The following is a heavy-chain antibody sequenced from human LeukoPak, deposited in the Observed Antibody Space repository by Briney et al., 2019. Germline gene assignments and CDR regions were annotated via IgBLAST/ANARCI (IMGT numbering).Heavy chain of an antibody. V-gene: IGHV1-2*06. CDR1: GYTFTGYY. D-gene: IGHD2-2*01. Sequence: ASVKVSCKASGYTFTGYYMHWVRQAPGQGLEWMGRINPNSGGTDYAQKFQGRVTMTRDTSISTAYMELSRLRSDDTAVYYCATDLGDIVVVPAATAANINWFDPWGQGTLVTVSS. J-gene: IGHJ5*02. CDR3: ATDLGDIVVVPAATAANINWFDP. CDR2: INPNSGGT.